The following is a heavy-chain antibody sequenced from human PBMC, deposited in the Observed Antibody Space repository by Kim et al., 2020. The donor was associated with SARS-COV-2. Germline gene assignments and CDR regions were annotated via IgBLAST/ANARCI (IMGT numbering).Heavy chain of an antibody. D-gene: IGHD2-8*02. J-gene: IGHJ6*03. Sequence: ASVKVSCKASGYTFTSYAMHWVRQAPGQRLEWMGWINAGNGNTKYSQKFQGRVTITRDTSASTAYMELSSLRSEDTAVYYCARVPGCTGGVCYYYYYYMDVWGKGTTVTVSS. CDR2: INAGNGNT. V-gene: IGHV1-3*01. CDR1: GYTFTSYA. CDR3: ARVPGCTGGVCYYYYYYMDV.